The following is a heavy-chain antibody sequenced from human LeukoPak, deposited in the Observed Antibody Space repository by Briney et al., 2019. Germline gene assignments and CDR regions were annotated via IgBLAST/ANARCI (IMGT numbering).Heavy chain of an antibody. D-gene: IGHD4-17*01. V-gene: IGHV4-4*09. Sequence: PSETLSLTCTVSGGSISSYYWSWIRQPPGKGLEWIGYIYTSGSTNYNPSLKSRVTISVDTSKNQFSLKLSSVTAADTAVYYCARLYGDYVSLNYYYYYMDVWGKGTTVTVSS. CDR1: GGSISSYY. CDR3: ARLYGDYVSLNYYYYYMDV. CDR2: IYTSGST. J-gene: IGHJ6*03.